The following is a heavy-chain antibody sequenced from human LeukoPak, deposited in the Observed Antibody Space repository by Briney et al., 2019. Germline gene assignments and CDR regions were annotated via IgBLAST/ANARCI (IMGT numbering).Heavy chain of an antibody. CDR2: IYYSGSS. CDR3: ARGPTVTTDY. J-gene: IGHJ4*02. CDR1: GGSISTYY. D-gene: IGHD4-17*01. V-gene: IGHV4-59*04. Sequence: SETLSLTCTVSGGSISTYYWGWFRQPPGKGLEWIGYIYYSGSSFCNPSLKSRVTMSVDTSKNQFSLRLNSVTAADTAVYYCARGPTVTTDYWGQGTLVTVSS.